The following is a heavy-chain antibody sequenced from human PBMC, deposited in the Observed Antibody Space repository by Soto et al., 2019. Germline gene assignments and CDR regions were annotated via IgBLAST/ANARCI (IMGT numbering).Heavy chain of an antibody. D-gene: IGHD3-22*01. J-gene: IGHJ5*02. V-gene: IGHV1-46*01. CDR2: INPSGGST. CDR3: ARDRSRYYYDSSGYYLYNWFDP. Sequence: ASLKVSCKASGYTFTSYYMHWVRQAPGQGLEWMGIINPSGGSTSYAQKFQGRVTMTRDTSTSTVYMELSSLRSEDTAVYYCARDRSRYYYDSSGYYLYNWFDPCGQGPLFTVST. CDR1: GYTFTSYY.